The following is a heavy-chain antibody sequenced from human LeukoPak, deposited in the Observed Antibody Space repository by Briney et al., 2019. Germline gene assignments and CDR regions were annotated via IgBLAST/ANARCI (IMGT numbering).Heavy chain of an antibody. V-gene: IGHV3-30*04. Sequence: PGRTLGLSCAASGFTVRSSAMHWGRQDPGKGLEWMSVIIYDGSNKNYADSVKGRFTISRDNSRNTLYMKMNSLRVEDTAVYYCARGVGETLSGWTLDYWGHGTLVAVSS. CDR2: IIYDGSNK. CDR3: ARGVGETLSGWTLDY. J-gene: IGHJ4*01. D-gene: IGHD6-19*01. CDR1: GFTVRSSA.